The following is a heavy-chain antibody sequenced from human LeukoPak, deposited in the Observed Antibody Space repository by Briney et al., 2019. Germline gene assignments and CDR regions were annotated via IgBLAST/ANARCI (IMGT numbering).Heavy chain of an antibody. CDR1: GFTVSSHF. CDR3: ARIADSSGSGDY. CDR2: IYSRGGP. D-gene: IGHD3-22*01. V-gene: IGHV3-53*01. J-gene: IGHJ4*02. Sequence: PGGSLRLSCAASGFTVSSHFMSWVRQAPGKGLECVSVIYSRGGPYYADSVQGRFTISSDPSRNPLVLQVNDMRPDDPAVYYWARIADSSGSGDYWGQGTLVTVSS.